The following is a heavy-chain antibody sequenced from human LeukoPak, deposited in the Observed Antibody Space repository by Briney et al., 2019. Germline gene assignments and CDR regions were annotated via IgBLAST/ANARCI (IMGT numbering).Heavy chain of an antibody. CDR1: GFTFSSYA. D-gene: IGHD2/OR15-2a*01. CDR3: ARDVRHSFDY. Sequence: GRSLRLSCAASGFTFSSYAMHWVRQAPGKGLEWVAVISYDGSNKYYADSVKGRFTISRDNSKNTLYLQMNSLRAEDTAVYYCARDVRHSFDYWGQGTLVTVSS. J-gene: IGHJ4*02. CDR2: ISYDGSNK. V-gene: IGHV3-30-3*01.